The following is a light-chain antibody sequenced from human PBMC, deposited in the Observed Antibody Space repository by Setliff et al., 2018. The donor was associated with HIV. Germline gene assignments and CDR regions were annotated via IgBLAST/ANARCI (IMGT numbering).Light chain of an antibody. CDR1: QSVSSN. J-gene: IGKJ1*01. CDR2: GAS. Sequence: EIVMTQSPGALSVSPGERVTLSCRASQSVSSNLAWYQQKPGQAPRLLIYGASTWATGIPGRFSGSGSGTEFTLTISSLQSEDFAVYYCQQYNNWPRTFGQGTKVDIK. CDR3: QQYNNWPRT. V-gene: IGKV3-15*01.